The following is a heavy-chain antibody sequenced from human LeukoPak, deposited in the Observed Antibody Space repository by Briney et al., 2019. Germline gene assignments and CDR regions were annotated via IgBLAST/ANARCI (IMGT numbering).Heavy chain of an antibody. CDR3: ARDYPYLSGNSASLLDY. J-gene: IGHJ4*02. Sequence: SESLSLTCSVSGCAISSGDYYWSWMRQPPGKGLEWIGYIYYSGSTYYNPSLKSRVTISVDTSKNQFSLKLSSVTAADTAVYYCARDYPYLSGNSASLLDYWGQGTLVTVSS. CDR2: IYYSGST. D-gene: IGHD2-15*01. CDR1: GCAISSGDYY. V-gene: IGHV4-30-4*01.